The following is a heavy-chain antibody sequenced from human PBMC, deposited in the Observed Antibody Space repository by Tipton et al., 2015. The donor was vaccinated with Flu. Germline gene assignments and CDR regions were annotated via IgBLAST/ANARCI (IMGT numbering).Heavy chain of an antibody. D-gene: IGHD2-21*01. CDR3: ARIYSGGYLVDS. CDR2: IYYGGGT. J-gene: IGHJ4*02. CDR1: GGSVTSSSYY. Sequence: GLVKPSETLSLTCSVSGGSVTSSSYYWGWIRQPPGKGLEWVGTIYYGGGTYYSRSLKSRVAVSLDTSENQFSLKLTSVTAADTAMYYCARIYSGGYLVDSWGQGTLVTVSS. V-gene: IGHV4-39*07.